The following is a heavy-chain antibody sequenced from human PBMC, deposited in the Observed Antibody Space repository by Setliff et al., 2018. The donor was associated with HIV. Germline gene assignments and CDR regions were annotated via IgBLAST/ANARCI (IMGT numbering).Heavy chain of an antibody. CDR2: VNPSGGST. D-gene: IGHD2-15*01. J-gene: IGHJ4*02. CDR1: GYNFMLYY. Sequence: ASVKVSCKTSGYNFMLYYIYWVRQAPGQGLEWMGLVNPSGGSTNYAQKFQGRVTMTTNTYADTVYMELRNLRSEDAAVYFCGVGLIAAFVDYWGQGALVTVSS. V-gene: IGHV1-46*01. CDR3: GVGLIAAFVDY.